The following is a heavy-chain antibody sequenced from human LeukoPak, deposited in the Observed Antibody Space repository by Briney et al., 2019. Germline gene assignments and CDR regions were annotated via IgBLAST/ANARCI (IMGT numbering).Heavy chain of an antibody. D-gene: IGHD3-10*01. Sequence: GGSLRLSCAASGFTFSRHAMHWVRQAPGKGLEWVGRIATKPEGGTTDYAAPVKGRFSISRDDSKNTVYLQMNSLKTEDTAVYYCASYGSGSHDYWGQGSLVTVSS. V-gene: IGHV3-15*04. CDR1: GFTFSRHA. J-gene: IGHJ4*02. CDR3: ASYGSGSHDY. CDR2: IATKPEGGTT.